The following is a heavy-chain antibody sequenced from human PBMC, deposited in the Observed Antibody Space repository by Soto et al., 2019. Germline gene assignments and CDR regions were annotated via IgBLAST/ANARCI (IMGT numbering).Heavy chain of an antibody. J-gene: IGHJ4*02. CDR3: AKDRHKGYNSSWYGFDY. D-gene: IGHD6-13*01. CDR1: GFSFDDYA. Sequence: EVQLVESGGGLVEPGRSLRLSCAASGFSFDDYAMHWVRQAPGKGLEWVSGISWNSGSIGYAVSVKGRFTISRDNAKNSLYRQMTSLRADDTAMYYCAKDRHKGYNSSWYGFDYWGQGTLVTVSS. CDR2: ISWNSGSI. V-gene: IGHV3-9*01.